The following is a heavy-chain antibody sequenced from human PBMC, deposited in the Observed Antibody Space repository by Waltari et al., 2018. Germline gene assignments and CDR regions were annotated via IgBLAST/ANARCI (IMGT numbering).Heavy chain of an antibody. D-gene: IGHD3-10*01. CDR3: AKDLLPTGVFDY. V-gene: IGHV3-23*01. J-gene: IGHJ4*02. Sequence: EVQLLESGGGLVQPGGSLRLSCAASGFSFSNYAMSWVRQVPGKGLGLVSAASDSGGSSYYADSVKGRFTISRDNSKNMLYLQMKYLSAEDTALYYCAKDLLPTGVFDYWGQGALVTVSS. CDR1: GFSFSNYA. CDR2: ASDSGGSS.